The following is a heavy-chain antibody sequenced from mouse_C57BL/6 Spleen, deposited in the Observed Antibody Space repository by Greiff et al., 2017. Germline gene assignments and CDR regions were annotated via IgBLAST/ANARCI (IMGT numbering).Heavy chain of an antibody. V-gene: IGHV1-76*01. CDR1: GYTFTDYY. CDR3: ARSGSLLDY. CDR2: IYPGSGNT. D-gene: IGHD3-1*01. Sequence: QVQLQQSGAELVRPGASVKLSCKASGYTFTDYYINWVKQRPGQGLEWIARIYPGSGNTYYNEKFKGKATLTAEKSSSTAYMQLSSLTSEDSAVYFCARSGSLLDYWGQGTTLTVSS. J-gene: IGHJ2*01.